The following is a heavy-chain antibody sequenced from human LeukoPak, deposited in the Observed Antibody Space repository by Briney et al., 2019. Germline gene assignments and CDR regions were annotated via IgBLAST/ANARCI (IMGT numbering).Heavy chain of an antibody. CDR1: GGSISSGGYY. D-gene: IGHD6-19*01. Sequence: SETLSLTCTVSGGSISSGGYYWSWIRQPPGKGLEWIGYIYHSRSTYYNPSLKSRVTISVDRSKNQFSLKLSSVTAADTAVYYCARDGGQQWLAQDAFDIWGQGTMVTVSS. V-gene: IGHV4-30-2*01. CDR2: IYHSRST. J-gene: IGHJ3*02. CDR3: ARDGGQQWLAQDAFDI.